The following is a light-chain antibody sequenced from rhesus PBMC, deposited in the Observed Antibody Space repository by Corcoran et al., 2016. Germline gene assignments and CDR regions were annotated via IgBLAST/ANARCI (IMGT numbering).Light chain of an antibody. CDR2: DAS. J-gene: IGKJ4*01. Sequence: DIQLTQSPSSLSASVGDRVTITCRASQGISSYLAWYQQKSGKAPKLLIYDASNLQSGVPSRFSGSGSGTEFTLTISRLQPEDFATYYCLRYSSSLTFGGGTKVEIK. CDR1: QGISSY. CDR3: LRYSSSLT. V-gene: IGKV1-25*02.